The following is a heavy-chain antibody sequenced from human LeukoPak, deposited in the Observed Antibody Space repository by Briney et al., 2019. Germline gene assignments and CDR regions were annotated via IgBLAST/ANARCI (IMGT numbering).Heavy chain of an antibody. D-gene: IGHD5-18*01. J-gene: IGHJ4*02. Sequence: GGSLRLSCAASGFTFSSYEMNWVRQAPGKGLEWVSYISSSGSTIYYADSVKGRFTISRDNAKNSLCLQMHSLRAEDTAVYYCARGADTALVKYFDYWGQGTLVTVSS. CDR1: GFTFSSYE. CDR2: ISSSGSTI. V-gene: IGHV3-48*03. CDR3: ARGADTALVKYFDY.